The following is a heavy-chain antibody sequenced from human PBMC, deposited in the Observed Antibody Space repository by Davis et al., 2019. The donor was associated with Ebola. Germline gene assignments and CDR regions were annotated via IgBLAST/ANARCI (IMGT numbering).Heavy chain of an antibody. Sequence: GESLKTSCAASGFTFSSYGMHWVRQAPGKGLEWVAFIRYDGSNKYYADSVKGRFTISRDNSKNTLYLQMNSLRAEDTAVYYCAKVPRDGSVDLYYYGMDVWGKGTTVTVSS. D-gene: IGHD5-24*01. V-gene: IGHV3-30*02. CDR3: AKVPRDGSVDLYYYGMDV. CDR1: GFTFSSYG. J-gene: IGHJ6*04. CDR2: IRYDGSNK.